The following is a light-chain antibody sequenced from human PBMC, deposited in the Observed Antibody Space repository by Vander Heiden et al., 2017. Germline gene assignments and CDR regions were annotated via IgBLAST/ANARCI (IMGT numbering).Light chain of an antibody. J-gene: IGKJ2*01. CDR1: QSVLYSSNHKNY. Sequence: DIVMTQSPDPLAVSLGERATINCKSSQSVLYSSNHKNYLAWYQQKPGQPPRLLIYWASTRESGVPDQFSGSGSGTDFTLTISSLQAEDVAVYYCQQYYSTPYTFGQGTKLEIK. V-gene: IGKV4-1*01. CDR2: WAS. CDR3: QQYYSTPYT.